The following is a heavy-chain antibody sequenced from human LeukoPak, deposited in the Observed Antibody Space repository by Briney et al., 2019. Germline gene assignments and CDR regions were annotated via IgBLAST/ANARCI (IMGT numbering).Heavy chain of an antibody. J-gene: IGHJ5*02. V-gene: IGHV1-2*02. Sequence: GATVKISCKASGYTFTGYYMHWVRQAPGQGLEWMGWINPNSGGTNYAQKFQGRVTMTRDTSISTAYMELSRLRSDDTAVYYCARASWSRFQVVPTSPWGQGTLVTVSS. CDR1: GYTFTGYY. D-gene: IGHD2-2*01. CDR3: ARASWSRFQVVPTSP. CDR2: INPNSGGT.